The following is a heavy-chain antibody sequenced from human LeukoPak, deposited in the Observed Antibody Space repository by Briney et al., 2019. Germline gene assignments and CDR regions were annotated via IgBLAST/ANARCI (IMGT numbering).Heavy chain of an antibody. V-gene: IGHV3-20*04. Sequence: PGGSLRLSCAASGFMFADYGMTWVRQVPGKGLEWVSTINWNGGSISYADSVKGRFTISRENSKNTLYLQMNSLRAEDTAVYYCARLYYYGSGTPPYAFDIWGQGTMVTVSS. CDR1: GFMFADYG. D-gene: IGHD3-10*01. CDR2: INWNGGSI. CDR3: ARLYYYGSGTPPYAFDI. J-gene: IGHJ3*02.